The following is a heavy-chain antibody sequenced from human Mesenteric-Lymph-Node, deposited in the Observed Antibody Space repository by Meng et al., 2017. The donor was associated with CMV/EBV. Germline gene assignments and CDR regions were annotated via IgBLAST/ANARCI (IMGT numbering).Heavy chain of an antibody. V-gene: IGHV1-18*01. J-gene: IGHJ4*02. Sequence: SVQVSCKASGYTFTSYGISWLRQAPGQGLEWMGWISAYNGNTNYAQKLQGRVTMTTDTSTSTAYMELRSLRSDDTAVYYCARSPPSGSYYYDYWGQGTLVTVSS. CDR1: GYTFTSYG. CDR3: ARSPPSGSYYYDY. CDR2: ISAYNGNT. D-gene: IGHD1-26*01.